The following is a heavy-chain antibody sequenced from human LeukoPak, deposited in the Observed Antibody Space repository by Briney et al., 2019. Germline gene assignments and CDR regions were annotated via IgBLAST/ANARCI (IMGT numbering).Heavy chain of an antibody. CDR1: GGTFSSYA. V-gene: IGHV1-69*05. CDR3: ASGPPCGGDSYGDYYYYYMDV. CDR2: IIPIFGTA. D-gene: IGHD2-21*02. Sequence: ASVKVSCKASGGTFSSYAISWVRQAPGQGLEWMGGIIPIFGTANYAQKFQGRVTITTDESTSTAYMELSSLRSEDTAVYYCASGPPCGGDSYGDYYYYYMDVWGKGTTVTVSS. J-gene: IGHJ6*03.